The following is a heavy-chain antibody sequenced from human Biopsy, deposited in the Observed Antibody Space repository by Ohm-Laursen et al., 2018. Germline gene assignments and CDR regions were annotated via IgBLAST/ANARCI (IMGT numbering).Heavy chain of an antibody. CDR3: ARDSTINTVTTADY. V-gene: IGHV3-30*04. Sequence: SLRLSCSASGFTFSASAVHWVRQASGKGLEWVAVISFDGSDQRYADSVKGRFTISRDNSKNTLYLQMNSLRAEDTAIYYCARDSTINTVTTADYWGQGTLVTVSS. CDR1: GFTFSASA. D-gene: IGHD4-11*01. CDR2: ISFDGSDQ. J-gene: IGHJ4*02.